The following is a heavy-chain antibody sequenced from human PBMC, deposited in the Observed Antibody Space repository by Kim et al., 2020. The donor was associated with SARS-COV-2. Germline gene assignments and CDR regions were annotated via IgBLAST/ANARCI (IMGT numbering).Heavy chain of an antibody. V-gene: IGHV4-39*01. J-gene: IGHJ5*02. CDR3: ARHSVSGYSRSWYSWFDP. CDR2: IYYSGST. D-gene: IGHD6-13*01. Sequence: SETLSLTCSVSGGSISSTSYYWDWIRQPPGEGLEWIGSIYYSGSTYYNPSLKSRVTISVDTSKNHISLRLSSVTAADTAVYYCARHSVSGYSRSWYSWFDPWGQGTLVTVSS. CDR1: GGSISSTSYY.